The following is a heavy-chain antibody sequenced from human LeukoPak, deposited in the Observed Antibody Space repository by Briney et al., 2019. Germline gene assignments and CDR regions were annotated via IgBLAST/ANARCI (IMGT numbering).Heavy chain of an antibody. J-gene: IGHJ4*02. V-gene: IGHV4-59*01. CDR2: IYYSGST. CDR3: ARTPTRGSFDY. CDR1: GGSISSYY. D-gene: IGHD2-15*01. Sequence: SETLSLTCTFSGGSISSYYWSWLRQPPGKGLEWIAYIYYSGSTKYNPSLKSRVTISVDTSKNQFSLKLSSVTAADTAVYYCARTPTRGSFDYWGQGTLVTVSS.